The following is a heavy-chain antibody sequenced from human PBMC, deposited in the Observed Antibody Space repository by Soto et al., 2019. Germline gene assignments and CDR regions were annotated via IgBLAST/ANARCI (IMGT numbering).Heavy chain of an antibody. D-gene: IGHD1-26*01. CDR1: GFTLNYYW. CDR2: INSDGSTT. Sequence: QPGGSLRLSCTASGFTLNYYWMHWVRQAPGKGLVWVSRINSDGSTTNYADSVKGRFTISRDNAKNTLYLEMNSLRAEDTAVYYCANFYSGSYSTYWGQGTLVTVSS. J-gene: IGHJ4*02. V-gene: IGHV3-74*01. CDR3: ANFYSGSYSTY.